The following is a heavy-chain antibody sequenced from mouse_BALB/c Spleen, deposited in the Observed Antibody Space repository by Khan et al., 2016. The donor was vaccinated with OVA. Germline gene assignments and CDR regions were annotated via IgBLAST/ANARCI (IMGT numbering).Heavy chain of an antibody. CDR1: GYTFTTAG. J-gene: IGHJ4*01. CDR2: INTHSGVP. CDR3: ARGGAAFYRNDGGAMDS. Sequence: QIQLVQSGPELKKPGETVRISCKASGYTFTTAGMQWVQKMPGKGLKWIGWINTHSGVPKYAEDFKGRFVFSLETSASTAYLQITNLTNEDTVTDFCARGGAAFYRNDGGAMDSWGQGTSVTVSS. D-gene: IGHD2-14*01. V-gene: IGHV9-4*02.